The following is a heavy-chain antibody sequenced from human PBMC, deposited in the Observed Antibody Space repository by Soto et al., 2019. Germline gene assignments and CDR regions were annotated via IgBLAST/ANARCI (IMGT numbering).Heavy chain of an antibody. CDR3: ARARQYCSSTSCYLDP. D-gene: IGHD2-2*01. Sequence: SETLSLTCGVSGDSISRSNWWNWVRQPPGKGLEWIGEIHHSGNTNYNPSLKSRVTISVDKSKNQFSLNLNSVIAADTAVYYCARARQYCSSTSCYLDPWGQGTLVTVSS. J-gene: IGHJ5*02. CDR2: IHHSGNT. CDR1: GDSISRSNW. V-gene: IGHV4-4*02.